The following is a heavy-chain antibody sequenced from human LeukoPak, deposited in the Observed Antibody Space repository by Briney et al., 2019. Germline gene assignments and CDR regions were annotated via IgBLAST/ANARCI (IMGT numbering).Heavy chain of an antibody. D-gene: IGHD6-6*01. J-gene: IGHJ6*02. CDR3: ARTDSSSSGGYYGMDA. V-gene: IGHV1-18*01. Sequence: GASVKVSCKASGYTFTRYGISWERQAPGQGLEWMGWISAYNGNTNYAQKLQGRVTMTTDTSTSTAYMELRSLRSDDTAVYYRARTDSSSSGGYYGMDAWGQGTTVTVSS. CDR2: ISAYNGNT. CDR1: GYTFTRYG.